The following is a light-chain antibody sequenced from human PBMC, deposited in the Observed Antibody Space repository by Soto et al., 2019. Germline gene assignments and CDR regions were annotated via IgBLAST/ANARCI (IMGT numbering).Light chain of an antibody. Sequence: EIVLTQSPATLSLSPGERATLSCRASQSVGTFFAWYQQKPGQAPRLLIYDASNRATGIPARFSGSGSGTDFTLTISSLESEDFEVYYCQQCNDWPQWTFGQGTKVEIK. CDR3: QQCNDWPQWT. J-gene: IGKJ1*01. CDR1: QSVGTF. CDR2: DAS. V-gene: IGKV3-11*01.